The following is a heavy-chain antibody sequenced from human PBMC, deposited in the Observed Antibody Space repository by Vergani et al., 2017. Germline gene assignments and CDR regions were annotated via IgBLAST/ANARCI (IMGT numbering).Heavy chain of an antibody. Sequence: QVQLQQWGAGLLKPSETLSLTCAVYGGSFSGYYWSWIRQPPGKGLEWIGEINHSGSTNYNPSLKSRVTISVDTSKNQFALKLSSVTAADTAVYSCARGKGYYYGSGSYDWYFDLWGRGTLVTVSS. D-gene: IGHD3-10*01. V-gene: IGHV4-34*01. CDR2: INHSGST. J-gene: IGHJ2*01. CDR3: ARGKGYYYGSGSYDWYFDL. CDR1: GGSFSGYY.